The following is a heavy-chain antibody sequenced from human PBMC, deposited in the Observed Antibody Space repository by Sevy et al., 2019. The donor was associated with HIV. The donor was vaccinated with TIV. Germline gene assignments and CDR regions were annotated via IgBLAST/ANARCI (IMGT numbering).Heavy chain of an antibody. CDR2: MYYSGST. J-gene: IGHJ6*02. CDR1: GDSISSTSYY. D-gene: IGHD7-27*01. CDR3: ARHGDHYYGMDV. V-gene: IGHV4-39*01. Sequence: SETLSLTCTVSGDSISSTSYYWGWIRQPPGKGLEWIGSMYYSGSTSYNPSLKSRVTISVDTSKNQLSLKLRSVTAADTAMYYCARHGDHYYGMDVWGQGTTVTVSS.